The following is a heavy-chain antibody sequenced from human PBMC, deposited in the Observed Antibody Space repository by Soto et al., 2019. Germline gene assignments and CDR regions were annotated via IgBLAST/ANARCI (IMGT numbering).Heavy chain of an antibody. V-gene: IGHV2-5*01. CDR3: AHSPWGAAPNY. CDR1: GFSLSARGVG. D-gene: IGHD3-16*01. J-gene: IGHJ4*02. Sequence: QITLKESGPTLVKPTQTLPLTCTFSGFSLSARGVGVGWIRQPPGKALEWLALIYWNDDKRYSPSLQSRLTLTKHASKNQEVFSMTNVDPADTATYYCAHSPWGAAPNYWGQGNLVTVSS. CDR2: IYWNDDK.